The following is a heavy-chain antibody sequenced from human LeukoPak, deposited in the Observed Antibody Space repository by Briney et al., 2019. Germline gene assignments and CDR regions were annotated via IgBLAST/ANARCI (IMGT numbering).Heavy chain of an antibody. J-gene: IGHJ6*03. CDR3: ARFRGYSYGGRNYYYYMDV. CDR2: INHSGST. D-gene: IGHD5-18*01. V-gene: IGHV4-34*01. Sequence: SETLSLTCAVYGGSFSGYYWSWIRQPPGKGLEWIGEINHSGSTNYNPSLKSRVTISVDTSKNQFSLKLSSVTAADTAVYYCARFRGYSYGGRNYYYYMDVWGKGTTVTVSS. CDR1: GGSFSGYY.